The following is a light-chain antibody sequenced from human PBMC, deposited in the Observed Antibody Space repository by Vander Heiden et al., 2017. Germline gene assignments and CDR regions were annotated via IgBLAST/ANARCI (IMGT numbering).Light chain of an antibody. V-gene: IGKV3-20*01. Sequence: EIVLTQSLGTLPLSPGDRATLSCRASQSVSSSYVAWYQQKPGQAPRLLIYGASRRATGIPGRFSSSGSGTDFTLTSSRLEPEDFAVYYCQQYSSSWTFGQGTKVEIK. CDR3: QQYSSSWT. CDR2: GAS. CDR1: QSVSSSY. J-gene: IGKJ1*01.